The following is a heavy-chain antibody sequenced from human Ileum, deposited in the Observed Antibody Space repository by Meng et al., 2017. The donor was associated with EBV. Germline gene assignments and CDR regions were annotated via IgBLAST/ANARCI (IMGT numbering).Heavy chain of an antibody. CDR3: ARSMGSGGWYVDY. V-gene: IGHV1-2*06. CDR2: VNPNSGGT. Sequence: QVQLVQSGAEVKKPXXAVQVCCKASGYTFTDYYMHWVRQAPGHGLEWMGRVNPNSGGTHYAQKFQGRVTMTRDTSITTAYMELSRLRSDDTAVYYCARSMGSGGWYVDYWGQGTLVTVSS. CDR1: GYTFTDYY. D-gene: IGHD6-19*01. J-gene: IGHJ4*02.